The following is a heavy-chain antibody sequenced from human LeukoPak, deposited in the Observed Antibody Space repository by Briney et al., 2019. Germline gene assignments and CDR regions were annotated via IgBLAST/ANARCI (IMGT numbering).Heavy chain of an antibody. CDR3: ARDSPPGRSSGWYGAFDI. D-gene: IGHD6-19*01. CDR2: IYSGGST. CDR1: GFTVSSNY. V-gene: IGHV3-53*01. J-gene: IGHJ3*02. Sequence: GGSLRLSCAASGFTVSSNYMSWVCQAPGKGLEWVSVIYSGGSTYYADSVKGRFTISRDNSKNTLYLQMNSLRAEDTAVYYCARDSPPGRSSGWYGAFDIWGQGTMVTVSS.